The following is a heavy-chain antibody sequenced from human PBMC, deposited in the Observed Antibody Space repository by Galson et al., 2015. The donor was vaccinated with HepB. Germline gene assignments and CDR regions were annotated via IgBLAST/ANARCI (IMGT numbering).Heavy chain of an antibody. J-gene: IGHJ2*01. Sequence: SETLSLTCTVSGDTISSYYWNWLRQTPGKGLEWIGYVYYNGNTKFNPSLQSRVSMSVDTSKRLFSLWMTSVTAADTAVYYCARPKFRGYRDDTGYEHWYFELWGRGTLVTVSS. CDR2: VYYNGNT. CDR3: ARPKFRGYRDDTGYEHWYFEL. CDR1: GDTISSYY. D-gene: IGHD5-18*01. V-gene: IGHV4-59*08.